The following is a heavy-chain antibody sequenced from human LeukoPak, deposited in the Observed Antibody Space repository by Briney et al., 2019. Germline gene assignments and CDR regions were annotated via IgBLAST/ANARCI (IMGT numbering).Heavy chain of an antibody. V-gene: IGHV4-38-2*01. CDR1: GYSISSGYY. Sequence: PSETLSLTCAVSGYSISSGYYWGWIRQPPGKGLEWIGSIYHSGSTYYNPSLKSRVTISVDTSKNQFSLKLSSVTAADTAVYYCARVQSPVNCPFDYWGQGTLVTVSS. CDR2: IYHSGST. J-gene: IGHJ4*02. CDR3: ARVQSPVNCPFDY. D-gene: IGHD1-1*01.